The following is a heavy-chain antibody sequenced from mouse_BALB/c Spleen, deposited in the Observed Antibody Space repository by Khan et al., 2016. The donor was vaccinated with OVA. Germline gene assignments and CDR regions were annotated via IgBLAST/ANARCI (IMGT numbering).Heavy chain of an antibody. CDR2: INTYTGEP. CDR3: ARPPYFSDPLDH. Sequence: QIQLVQSGPELKKPGETVKISCKASGYTFTNYGMNWVKQSPGKALKWMGWINTYTGEPTYADDFKGRFAFSLDTSASTAYLQINDLKNEDTATYFCARPPYFSDPLDHWGQGTSVTVSS. D-gene: IGHD2-10*01. CDR1: GYTFTNYG. V-gene: IGHV9-3-1*01. J-gene: IGHJ4*01.